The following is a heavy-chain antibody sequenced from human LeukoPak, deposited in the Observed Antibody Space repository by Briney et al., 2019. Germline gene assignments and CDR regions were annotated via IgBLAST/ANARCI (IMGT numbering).Heavy chain of an antibody. CDR1: GGSISSYY. D-gene: IGHD3-22*01. Sequence: PSETLSLTCTVAGGSISSYYWSWIRQPPGKGLDYIGFIYYGGTTKYSPSLKSRATISADTSKNQFSLMLTSVTAADTAVYYCARGRYYYDSSGYYYDNWFDPWGHGTLVTVSS. CDR3: ARGRYYYDSSGYYYDNWFDP. J-gene: IGHJ5*02. V-gene: IGHV4-59*01. CDR2: IYYGGTT.